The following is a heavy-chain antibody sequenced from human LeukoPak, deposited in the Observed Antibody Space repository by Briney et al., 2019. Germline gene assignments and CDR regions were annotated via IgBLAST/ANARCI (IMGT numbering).Heavy chain of an antibody. CDR3: ARARYCSSTSCYRRGMDV. Sequence: SETLSLTCAVYGGSFSVYYWSWIRQPPGKGLESIGEINHSGSTNYNPSLKSRVTISVDTSKNQFSLKLSSVTAADTAVYYCARARYCSSTSCYRRGMDVWGQGTTVTVSS. D-gene: IGHD2-2*01. CDR2: INHSGST. CDR1: GGSFSVYY. V-gene: IGHV4-34*01. J-gene: IGHJ6*02.